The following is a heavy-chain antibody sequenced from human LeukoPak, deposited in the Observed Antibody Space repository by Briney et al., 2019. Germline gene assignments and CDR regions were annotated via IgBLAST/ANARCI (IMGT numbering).Heavy chain of an antibody. Sequence: ASVKVSCKASGYTFTGYYMHWVRQAPGQGLEWMGWINPNSGGTNYAQKFQGRVTMTRDTSISTAYMELSRLRSDDTAVYYCAQSYYYDSSGYQNPWGQGTLVTVSS. J-gene: IGHJ5*02. D-gene: IGHD3-22*01. CDR3: AQSYYYDSSGYQNP. CDR2: INPNSGGT. V-gene: IGHV1-2*02. CDR1: GYTFTGYY.